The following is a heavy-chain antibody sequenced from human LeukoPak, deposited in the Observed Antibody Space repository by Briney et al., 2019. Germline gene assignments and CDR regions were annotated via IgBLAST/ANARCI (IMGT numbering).Heavy chain of an antibody. CDR2: IKHDGSEE. CDR1: GITFSSLW. D-gene: IGHD6-19*01. Sequence: GGSLRLSCAASGITFSSLWMSWFRQAPGKGLEWVADIKHDGSEEHYVASVKGRFTISRDNAKLYLQMNSLRAEDTAVYYCARDSNSGWTLDYWGQGTLVTVSS. V-gene: IGHV3-7*01. CDR3: ARDSNSGWTLDY. J-gene: IGHJ4*02.